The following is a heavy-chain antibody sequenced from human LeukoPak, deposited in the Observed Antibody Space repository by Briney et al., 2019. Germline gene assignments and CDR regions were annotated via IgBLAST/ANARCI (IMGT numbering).Heavy chain of an antibody. CDR1: GGTFSSYA. Sequence: GASVKDSCKASGGTFSSYAISWVRQAPAQGREWMGGIIPIFGTANYAQKFQGRVTMTRDRSTRTVYMELSSLTSDDTAVYYCARGDIDHWGQGTLVTVSS. CDR2: IIPIFGTA. J-gene: IGHJ4*02. CDR3: ARGDIDH. V-gene: IGHV1-69*05.